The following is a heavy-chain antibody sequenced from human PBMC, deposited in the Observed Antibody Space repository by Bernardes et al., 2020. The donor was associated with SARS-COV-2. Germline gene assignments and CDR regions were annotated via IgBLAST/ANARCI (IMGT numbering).Heavy chain of an antibody. CDR1: GFTFDDYA. V-gene: IGHV3-9*01. Sequence: GGSLRLSCAASGFTFDDYAMHWVRQAPGKGLEWVSGISWNSGSIAYADSVKGRFTISRDNAKNSLYLQMNSLRAEDTALYYCAKDISGSYSGAFDIWGQGTMVTVSS. J-gene: IGHJ3*02. CDR2: ISWNSGSI. CDR3: AKDISGSYSGAFDI. D-gene: IGHD1-26*01.